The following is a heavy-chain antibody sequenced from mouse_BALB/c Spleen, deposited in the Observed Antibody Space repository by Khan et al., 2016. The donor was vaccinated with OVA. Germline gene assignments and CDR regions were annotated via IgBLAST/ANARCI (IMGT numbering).Heavy chain of an antibody. CDR3: AKGGLRRVGLGY. CDR2: IYPGDDST. D-gene: IGHD2-4*01. V-gene: IGHV1S56*01. CDR1: GYTFTSYD. J-gene: IGHJ4*01. Sequence: QVQLQQSGPELVKPGALVKISCKASGYTFTSYDINWVKQRPGQGLEWIGWIYPGDDSTNYNEKFKGKATLTAAKSSNTAYMKLSSLTSENSAGYFCAKGGLRRVGLGYWGQGTSVTVSS.